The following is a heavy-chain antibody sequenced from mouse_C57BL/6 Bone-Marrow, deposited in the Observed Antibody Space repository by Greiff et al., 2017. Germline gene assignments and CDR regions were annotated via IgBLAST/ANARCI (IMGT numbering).Heavy chain of an antibody. CDR3: ASLYYGKGGFAY. D-gene: IGHD2-1*01. CDR1: GYTFTDYY. V-gene: IGHV1-26*01. CDR2: INPNNGGT. Sequence: EVQLQQSGPELVKPGASVKISCKASGYTFTDYYMNWVKQSHGKSLEWIGDINPNNGGTSYNQKFKGKATLTVDKSSSTAYMELRSLTSEDSAVYYCASLYYGKGGFAYWGQGTLVTVSA. J-gene: IGHJ3*01.